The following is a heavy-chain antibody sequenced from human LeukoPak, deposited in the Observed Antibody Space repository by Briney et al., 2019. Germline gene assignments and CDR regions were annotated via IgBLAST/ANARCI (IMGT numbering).Heavy chain of an antibody. D-gene: IGHD3-16*01. CDR1: EFTFDDYG. Sequence: GGSLRLSCAASEFTFDDYGMSWVRQAPGKGLEWVSGITRYGDSIGYADSVRGRFTISRDNAKKSLYLQTNSLRGEDTAFYYCVRGLLRGPFDSWGRGTLVTVSS. J-gene: IGHJ4*02. V-gene: IGHV3-20*04. CDR3: VRGLLRGPFDS. CDR2: ITRYGDSI.